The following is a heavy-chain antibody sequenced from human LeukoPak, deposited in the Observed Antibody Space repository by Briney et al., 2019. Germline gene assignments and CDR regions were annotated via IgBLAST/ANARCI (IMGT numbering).Heavy chain of an antibody. Sequence: SVKVSCRASGYTFTGYYMHWVRQAPGQGLEWMGGIIPIFGTANYAQKFPGRVTITADESTSTAYMELSSLRSEDTAVYYCARGGYSYDNPFDYWGQGTLVTVSS. D-gene: IGHD5-18*01. CDR3: ARGGYSYDNPFDY. CDR2: IIPIFGTA. V-gene: IGHV1-69*13. CDR1: GYTFTGYY. J-gene: IGHJ4*02.